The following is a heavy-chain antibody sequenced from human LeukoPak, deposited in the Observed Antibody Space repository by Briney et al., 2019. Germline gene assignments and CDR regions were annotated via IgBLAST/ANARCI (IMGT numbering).Heavy chain of an antibody. CDR1: GFTFSSYG. CDR3: AKDTDPYYYGSGS. V-gene: IGHV3-23*01. D-gene: IGHD3-10*01. CDR2: ISGSGGST. J-gene: IGHJ4*02. Sequence: GGTLRLSCAASGFTFSSYGMSWVRQAPGKGLEWVSAISGSGGSTYYADSVKGRFTISRDNSKNTLYLQMNSLRAEDTAVYYCAKDTDPYYYGSGSWGQGTLVTVSS.